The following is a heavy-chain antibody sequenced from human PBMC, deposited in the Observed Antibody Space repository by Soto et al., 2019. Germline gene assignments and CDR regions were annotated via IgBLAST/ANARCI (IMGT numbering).Heavy chain of an antibody. CDR2: IYHSGST. V-gene: IGHV4-30-2*01. J-gene: IGHJ3*02. Sequence: PSETLSLTCAVSGGSISSGGYSWSWIRQPPGKGLEWIGYIYHSGSTYYNPSLKSRVTISVDRSKNQFSLKLSSVTAADTAVYYCARAILGRGIFGVVTDAFDIWGQGTMVT. CDR3: ARAILGRGIFGVVTDAFDI. CDR1: GGSISSGGYS. D-gene: IGHD3-3*01.